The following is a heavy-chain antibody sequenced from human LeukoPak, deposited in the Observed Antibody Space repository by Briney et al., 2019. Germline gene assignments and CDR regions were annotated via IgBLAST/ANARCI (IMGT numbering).Heavy chain of an antibody. CDR2: IWYDGSNK. V-gene: IGHV3-33*01. CDR3: ARGGLYGSGTPYYYGMDV. D-gene: IGHD3-10*01. Sequence: GGSLRLSCAASGFTFSSYGMHWVRQAPGKGLEWVAVIWYDGSNKYYADSVKGRFTISRDNSKNTLYLQMNSLRAEDTAVYYCARGGLYGSGTPYYYGMDVWGQGTTVTVSS. J-gene: IGHJ6*02. CDR1: GFTFSSYG.